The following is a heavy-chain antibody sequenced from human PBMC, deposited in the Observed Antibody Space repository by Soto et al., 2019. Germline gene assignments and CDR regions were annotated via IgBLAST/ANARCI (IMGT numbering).Heavy chain of an antibody. Sequence: LRLSCAASGFTFSSYGMHWVRQAPGKGLEWVAVISYDGSNKYYADSVKGRFTISRDNSKNTLYLQMNSLRAEDTAVYYCAKALEATTGPMDVWGQGTTVTVSS. CDR1: GFTFSSYG. CDR2: ISYDGSNK. D-gene: IGHD4-4*01. V-gene: IGHV3-30*18. CDR3: AKALEATTGPMDV. J-gene: IGHJ6*02.